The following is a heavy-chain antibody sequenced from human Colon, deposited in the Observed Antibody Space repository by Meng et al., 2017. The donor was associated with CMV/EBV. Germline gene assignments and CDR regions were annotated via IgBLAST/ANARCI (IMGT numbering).Heavy chain of an antibody. CDR1: GCTFNTYS. CDR3: ARGYTSGCRDY. CDR2: VNTGNGNT. J-gene: IGHJ4*02. V-gene: IGHV1-3*04. D-gene: IGHD6-19*01. Sequence: SRKASGCTFNTYSIHWVLQAPGQRLEWMGWVNTGNGNTKYSRNFQGRVTITRDSSATTTYMELNSLTSEDTAVYYCARGYTSGCRDYWGQGTLVTVSS.